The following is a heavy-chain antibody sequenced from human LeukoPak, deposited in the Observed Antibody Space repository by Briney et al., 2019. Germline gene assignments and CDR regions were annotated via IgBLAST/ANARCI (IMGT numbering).Heavy chain of an antibody. Sequence: ASVKVSCKASGGTFSSYAISWVRQAPGQGLEWMGGIIPIFGTANYAQKFQGRVTITADESTSTAYMELSSLRSEDTAVYYCARDPRYCSSTSCSKNNWFDPWGQGTLVTVSS. D-gene: IGHD2-2*01. CDR3: ARDPRYCSSTSCSKNNWFDP. CDR2: IIPIFGTA. J-gene: IGHJ5*02. V-gene: IGHV1-69*13. CDR1: GGTFSSYA.